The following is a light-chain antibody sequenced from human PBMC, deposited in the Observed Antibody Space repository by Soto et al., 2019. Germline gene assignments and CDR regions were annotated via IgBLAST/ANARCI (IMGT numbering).Light chain of an antibody. CDR3: QSYDSSLSGSGV. Sequence: QSVLAQPPSVSGAPGQRVTISCTVSSSNIGAGYDVHWYQQLPGTAPKLLIYGNSNRPSGVPDRFSGSKSGTSASLAITVLQAEDEADYYCQSYDSSLSGSGVFGTGTKVTVL. CDR1: SSNIGAGYD. J-gene: IGLJ1*01. CDR2: GNS. V-gene: IGLV1-40*01.